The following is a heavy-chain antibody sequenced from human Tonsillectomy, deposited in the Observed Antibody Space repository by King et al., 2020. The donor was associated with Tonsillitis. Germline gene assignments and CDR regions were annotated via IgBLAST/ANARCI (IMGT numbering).Heavy chain of an antibody. CDR2: IWYDGSNK. CDR3: ARVAGYYDSWFDP. D-gene: IGHD3-22*01. J-gene: IGHJ5*02. Sequence: VQLVESGGGVVQPGRSLRLSCAASGFTFSRYGMHWVRQAPGKGLEWVAVIWYDGSNKYYADSVKGRFTISRDNSKNTLYLQMNSLRAEDTAVYYCARVAGYYDSWFDPWGQGTLVTVSS. CDR1: GFTFSRYG. V-gene: IGHV3-33*01.